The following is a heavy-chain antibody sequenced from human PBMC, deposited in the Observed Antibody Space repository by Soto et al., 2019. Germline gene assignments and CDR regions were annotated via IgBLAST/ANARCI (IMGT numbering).Heavy chain of an antibody. CDR2: IGGGGIGS. D-gene: IGHD1-7*01. Sequence: DVHLLESGGGLVQPGGSLRLSCVASGYNFGSYAMMWVRQAPGKGLEWISTIGGGGIGSYYADSVKGRFTISRDNSKNTLFLQMNSLRAEDTGVYYCAKDPRLELRGVDSWGQGTQVTVS. CDR1: GYNFGSYA. CDR3: AKDPRLELRGVDS. V-gene: IGHV3-23*01. J-gene: IGHJ4*02.